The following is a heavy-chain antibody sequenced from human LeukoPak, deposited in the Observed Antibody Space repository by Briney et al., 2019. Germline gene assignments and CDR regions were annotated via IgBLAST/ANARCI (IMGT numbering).Heavy chain of an antibody. J-gene: IGHJ4*02. V-gene: IGHV4-34*01. CDR2: INHSGST. D-gene: IGHD3-3*01. CDR1: GGSFSGYY. Sequence: SETLSLTCAVYGGSFSGYYWSWIRQPPGKGLEWIGEINHSGSTNYNPSLKSRVTISVDTSKNQFSLKLSSVTAADTAVYYCASQARFLEWLLFGYWGQGTLVTVSS. CDR3: ASQARFLEWLLFGY.